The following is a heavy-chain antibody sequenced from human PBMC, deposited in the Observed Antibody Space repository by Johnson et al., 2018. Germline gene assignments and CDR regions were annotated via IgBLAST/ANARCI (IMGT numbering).Heavy chain of an antibody. D-gene: IGHD2-2*01. CDR1: GFTFSNYG. CDR2: IWYHGSKT. Sequence: VQLVESGGAVVQPGRSLRLSCAPSGFTFSNYGMHWVRQAPGKGLEWVSGIWYHGSKTPYADSVKGRFTISRDNSKNMLYLQVNSLIAEDTAVYYCARDDCGSPSCFGLWGQGTLVTVSS. J-gene: IGHJ4*02. CDR3: ARDDCGSPSCFGL. V-gene: IGHV3-33*01.